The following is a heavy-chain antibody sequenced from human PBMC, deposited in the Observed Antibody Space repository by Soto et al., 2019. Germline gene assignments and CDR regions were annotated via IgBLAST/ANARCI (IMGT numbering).Heavy chain of an antibody. D-gene: IGHD6-13*01. CDR2: IYYSGST. CDR3: ARLTGSSSWRRRYLDY. Sequence: QLQLKESGPGLVKPSETLSLTCTVSGGSISSSSYYWGWIRQPPGKGLEWIGRIYYSGSTYYNPSLKSRVTISVDMSKNQFSLKLSSVTAADTAVYYCARLTGSSSWRRRYLDYWGQGTLVTVSS. J-gene: IGHJ4*02. V-gene: IGHV4-39*01. CDR1: GGSISSSSYY.